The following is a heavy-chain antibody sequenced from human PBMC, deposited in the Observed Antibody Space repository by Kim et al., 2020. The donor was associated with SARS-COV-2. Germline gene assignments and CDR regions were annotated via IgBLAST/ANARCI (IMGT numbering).Heavy chain of an antibody. CDR3: ARDSPLWWLRPYDAFDI. J-gene: IGHJ3*02. D-gene: IGHD5-12*01. CDR2: IKQDGSEK. CDR1: GFTFSSYW. Sequence: GGSLRLSCAASGFTFSSYWMSWVRQAPGKGLEWVANIKQDGSEKYYVDSVKGRFTISRDNAKNSLYLQMNSLRAEDTAVYYCARDSPLWWLRPYDAFDIWGQGTRVTVSS. V-gene: IGHV3-7*01.